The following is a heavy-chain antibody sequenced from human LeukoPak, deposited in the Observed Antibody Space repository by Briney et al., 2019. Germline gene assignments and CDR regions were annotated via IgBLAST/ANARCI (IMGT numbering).Heavy chain of an antibody. CDR1: GFTISNHW. D-gene: IGHD2-2*01. CDR3: AREVEVVPATMGAYYYYYMDV. V-gene: IGHV3-74*01. CDR2: INSYGRRT. J-gene: IGHJ6*03. Sequence: GGSLRLSCAASGFTISNHWMHWVRQAPGKGLVWVSRINSYGRRTGYADSVKGRFTISRDNAKNTLYLQMNSLSPDDTAVYYCAREVEVVPATMGAYYYYYMDVWGKGTTVTVSS.